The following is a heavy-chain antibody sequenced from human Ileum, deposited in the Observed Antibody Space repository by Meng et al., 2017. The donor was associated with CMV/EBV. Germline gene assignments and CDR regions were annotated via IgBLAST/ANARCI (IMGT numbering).Heavy chain of an antibody. CDR1: GGSFSSFA. Sequence: SCKVSGGSFSSFAISWVRQSPGQGLEWMGGIIPQFGTPQYAAKFQQRVTITTDTSTNTVNMELGSLTSDDTAVYYCARGSGWLQFVYWGQGSLVTVSS. V-gene: IGHV1-69*05. CDR3: ARGSGWLQFVY. CDR2: IIPQFGTP. D-gene: IGHD3-10*01. J-gene: IGHJ4*02.